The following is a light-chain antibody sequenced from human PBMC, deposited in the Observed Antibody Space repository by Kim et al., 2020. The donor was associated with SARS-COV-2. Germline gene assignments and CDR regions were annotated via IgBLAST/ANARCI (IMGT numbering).Light chain of an antibody. V-gene: IGKV1-39*01. CDR1: QSISNY. CDR3: QQSYSTPLT. J-gene: IGKJ4*01. CDR2: AAS. Sequence: ASVGDRVTITGRASQSISNYLNWYQQKPGKAPKLLIYAASSLQSGVPSRFSGSGSGTDFTLTISSLQPEDFATYYCQQSYSTPLTFGGGTKVEIK.